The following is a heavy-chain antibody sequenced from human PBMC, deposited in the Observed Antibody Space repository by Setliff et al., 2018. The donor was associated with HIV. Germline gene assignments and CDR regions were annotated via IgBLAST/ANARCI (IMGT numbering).Heavy chain of an antibody. J-gene: IGHJ6*03. V-gene: IGHV3-30*04. D-gene: IGHD2-15*01. Sequence: PGGSLRLSCAASGFTFDTYAIYWVRQAPGKGLECVAVISHDGNNKYYADSVRGRFTISRDNSKSTVNLQLNSLRLEDTGLYYCARDPQGYCSSGSCYYHYMDVWGKGTTVTVSS. CDR1: GFTFDTYA. CDR2: ISHDGNNK. CDR3: ARDPQGYCSSGSCYYHYMDV.